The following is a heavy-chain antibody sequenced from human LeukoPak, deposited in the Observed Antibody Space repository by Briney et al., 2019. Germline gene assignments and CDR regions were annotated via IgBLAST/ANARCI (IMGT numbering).Heavy chain of an antibody. CDR2: FDPEDGET. CDR3: ATVRDRVDIVATIIKGAFDI. Sequence: ASVKVSRKVSGYTLTELSMHWLRQPPGKGLDWMGGFDPEDGETIYAQKFQGRVTMTEDTSTDTAYMELSSLRSEDTAVYYCATVRDRVDIVATIIKGAFDIWGQGTMVTVSS. J-gene: IGHJ3*02. D-gene: IGHD5-12*01. CDR1: GYTLTELS. V-gene: IGHV1-24*01.